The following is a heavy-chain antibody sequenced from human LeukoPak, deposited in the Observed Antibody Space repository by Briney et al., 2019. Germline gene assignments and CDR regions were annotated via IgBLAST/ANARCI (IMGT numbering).Heavy chain of an antibody. V-gene: IGHV3-23*01. CDR3: AKSDILTGYPIDY. D-gene: IGHD3-9*01. CDR2: ISGSGGST. CDR1: GFTFSSYG. Sequence: AGGSLRLSCAASGFTFSSYGMSWVRQAPGKGLEWVSAISGSGGSTYYADSVKGRFTISRDNSKYTLYLQMNSLRAEDTAVYYCAKSDILTGYPIDYWGQGTLVTVSS. J-gene: IGHJ4*02.